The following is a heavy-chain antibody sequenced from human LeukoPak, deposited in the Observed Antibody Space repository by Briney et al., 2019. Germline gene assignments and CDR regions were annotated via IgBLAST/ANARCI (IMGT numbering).Heavy chain of an antibody. J-gene: IGHJ6*02. CDR1: GGSISSYY. CDR3: ARAGYCSGGSCYSGSYHYYGMDV. Sequence: PSETLFLTCTVSGGSISSYYWSWIRQPPGKGLEWIGYIYYGGSTNYNPSLKSRVTISVDTSKNQFSLKLSSVTAADTAVYYCARAGYCSGGSCYSGSYHYYGMDVWGQGTTVTVSS. CDR2: IYYGGST. V-gene: IGHV4-59*01. D-gene: IGHD2-15*01.